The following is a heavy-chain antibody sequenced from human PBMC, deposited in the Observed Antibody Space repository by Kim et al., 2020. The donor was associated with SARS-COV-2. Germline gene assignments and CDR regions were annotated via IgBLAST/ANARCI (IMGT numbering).Heavy chain of an antibody. V-gene: IGHV3-30*01. J-gene: IGHJ5*02. D-gene: IGHD3-10*01. CDR3: ARGDYYYGSGSYPHNWFDP. Sequence: GRFTISRDNSKNTLYLQMNSLRAEDTAVYYCARGDYYYGSGSYPHNWFDPWGQGTLVTVSS.